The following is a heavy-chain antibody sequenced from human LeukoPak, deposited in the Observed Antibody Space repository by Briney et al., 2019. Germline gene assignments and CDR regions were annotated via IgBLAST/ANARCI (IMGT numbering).Heavy chain of an antibody. V-gene: IGHV3-11*01. CDR2: ISSTGGDK. J-gene: IGHJ4*02. Sequence: LSLTCAVYGGSFSGYYWSWIRQAPGKGLEWISYISSTGGDKFYADPVKGRFIISRDNAMNSVYMEMNDLTAEDTAFYYCARGENGSFDRWGQGTLVIVSS. CDR1: GGSFSGYY. D-gene: IGHD5-24*01. CDR3: ARGENGSFDR.